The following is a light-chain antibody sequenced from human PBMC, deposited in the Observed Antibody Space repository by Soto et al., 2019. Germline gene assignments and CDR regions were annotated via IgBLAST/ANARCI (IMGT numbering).Light chain of an antibody. J-gene: IGKJ1*01. CDR3: QQDGSSPWT. Sequence: EIVLTQSPGTLSLSPGERATLSCRASQSVSSSYLAWYQQKPGQAPRLLLYGASSRATGIPDRFSGSGSGHDSTLTISRVEPEDFAVYYCQQDGSSPWTFGQGTKVEIK. CDR2: GAS. V-gene: IGKV3-20*01. CDR1: QSVSSSY.